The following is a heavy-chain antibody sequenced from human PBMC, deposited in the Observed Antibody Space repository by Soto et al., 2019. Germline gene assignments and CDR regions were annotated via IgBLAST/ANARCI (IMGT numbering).Heavy chain of an antibody. Sequence: QVQLQESGPGLVKPSETLSLTCTVSGGSISSDYWSWIRQPPGKGLEWIGFIYYSGSINYNPSFEIRVAISVDTSKNQFSLNLTSVTAADTAVYYCTSHWDWGSLGYWGQGTLVTVSS. CDR2: IYYSGSI. D-gene: IGHD3-16*01. V-gene: IGHV4-59*08. CDR1: GGSISSDY. J-gene: IGHJ4*02. CDR3: TSHWDWGSLGY.